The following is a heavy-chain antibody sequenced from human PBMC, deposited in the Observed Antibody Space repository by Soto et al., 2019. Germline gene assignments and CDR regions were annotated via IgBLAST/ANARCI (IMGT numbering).Heavy chain of an antibody. CDR1: GGTFSSYT. Sequence: ASVKVSCKASGGTFSSYTISWVRQAPGQGLEWMGRIIPILGIANYAQRFLGRVTMTSDTSTSTVHMELGSLTSEDTAVYYCARGGGIVVVTAPYDQWGQGTLVTVSS. J-gene: IGHJ4*02. CDR2: IIPILGIA. V-gene: IGHV1-69*02. CDR3: ARGGGIVVVTAPYDQ. D-gene: IGHD2-21*02.